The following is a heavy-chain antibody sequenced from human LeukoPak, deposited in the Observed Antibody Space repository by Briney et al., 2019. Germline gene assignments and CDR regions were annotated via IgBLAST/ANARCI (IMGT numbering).Heavy chain of an antibody. CDR3: ARHRVSSYYYMDV. Sequence: SETLSLTCTVSGGSISSYYWSWIRQPPGKGLEWIGYIYNSGSTNYNPSLKSRVTISIDTSKKQFSLKLRSVTAADTAVYYCARHRVSSYYYMDVWGKGTTVTVSS. CDR2: IYNSGST. D-gene: IGHD3-10*01. CDR1: GGSISSYY. J-gene: IGHJ6*03. V-gene: IGHV4-59*01.